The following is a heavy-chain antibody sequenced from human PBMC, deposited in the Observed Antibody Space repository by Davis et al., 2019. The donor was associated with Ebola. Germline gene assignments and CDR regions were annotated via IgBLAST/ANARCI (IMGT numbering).Heavy chain of an antibody. CDR3: ARDLKDVYTSGKDGGDFFYFGMEV. V-gene: IGHV1-69*13. D-gene: IGHD2-2*02. CDR2: AVPIFGTK. J-gene: IGHJ6*02. CDR1: GGFSINSA. Sequence: SVKVSCKASGGFSINSAISWVRQAPGQGPEWMGGAVPIFGTKTVAQKFRGRLTVTADTSAAYMELSSLTYDDTAVYYCARDLKDVYTSGKDGGDFFYFGMEVWGQGTKVAVSS.